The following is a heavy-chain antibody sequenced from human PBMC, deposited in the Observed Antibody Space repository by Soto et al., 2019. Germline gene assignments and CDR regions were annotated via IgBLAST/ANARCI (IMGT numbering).Heavy chain of an antibody. D-gene: IGHD2-15*01. CDR3: ARGYCGGGGCYLRRDAFAV. CDR1: GFTFSSYH. V-gene: IGHV3-21*01. J-gene: IGHJ3*01. CDR2: INPSSTHI. Sequence: EVQLVESGGGLVVPGGSLSLSCVASGFTFSSYHMSWVRQAPGKGLEWVSSINPSSTHIYYADSVRGRLAISRDHSKNSLYLQMNSLGSEDAGVYYCARGYCGGGGCYLRRDAFAVRGQWTLVTVSS.